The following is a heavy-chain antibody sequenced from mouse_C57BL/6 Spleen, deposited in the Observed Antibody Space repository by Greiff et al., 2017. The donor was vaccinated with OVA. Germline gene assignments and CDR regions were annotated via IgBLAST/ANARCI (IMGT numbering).Heavy chain of an antibody. Sequence: QVQLQQPGAELVKPGASVKLSCKASGYTFTSYWMQWVNQRPGQGLEWIGEIDPSDSSTNYNQKFKGQATLTVDTSSSTAYMQLSSLTSEDSAVYYCALTGTWYFDVWGTGTTVTVSS. CDR3: ALTGTWYFDV. D-gene: IGHD4-1*01. V-gene: IGHV1-50*01. CDR2: IDPSDSST. CDR1: GYTFTSYW. J-gene: IGHJ1*03.